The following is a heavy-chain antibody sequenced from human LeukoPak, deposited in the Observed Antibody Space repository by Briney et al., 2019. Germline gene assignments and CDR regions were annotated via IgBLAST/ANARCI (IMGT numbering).Heavy chain of an antibody. CDR1: GGSISSGGYY. J-gene: IGHJ6*02. CDR3: ARLHYYYGMDV. Sequence: SETLSLTCTVSGGSISSGGYYWSWIRQHPGKGLEWIGSIYYSGNTYYNPSLKSRVTISVDTSKNQFSLKLSSVTAADTAVYYCARLHYYYGMDVWGQGTTVTVSS. V-gene: IGHV4-39*01. CDR2: IYYSGNT.